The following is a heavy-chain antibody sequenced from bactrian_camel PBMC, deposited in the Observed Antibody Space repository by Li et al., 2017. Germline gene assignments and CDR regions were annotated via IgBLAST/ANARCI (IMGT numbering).Heavy chain of an antibody. CDR2: IDNRAAT. J-gene: IGHJ4*01. D-gene: IGHD5*01. CDR1: GNIDDSIV. Sequence: HVQLVESGGGLVQAGGSLTLSCAASGNIDDSIVMAWFRQSPGKKREGVAAIDNRAATSYADSVKGRFNISLDVAKKTLYLQMNSLRPEDTAMYYRAASLGKAYCHRAFFLSRQRPNFGYMGQGTQVTVS. V-gene: IGHV3S53*01.